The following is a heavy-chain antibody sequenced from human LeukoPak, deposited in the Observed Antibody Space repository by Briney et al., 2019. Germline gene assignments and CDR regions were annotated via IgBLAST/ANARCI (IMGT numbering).Heavy chain of an antibody. CDR3: AKSSSIAAAGNFQH. Sequence: GGSLRLSCAASGFTFSSYGMHWVRQAPGKGLEWVAVIWYDGSNKYYADSVKGRFTISRDSSKNTLYLQMNSLRAEDTAVYYCAKSSSIAAAGNFQHWGQGTLVTVSS. V-gene: IGHV3-33*06. CDR1: GFTFSSYG. J-gene: IGHJ1*01. D-gene: IGHD6-13*01. CDR2: IWYDGSNK.